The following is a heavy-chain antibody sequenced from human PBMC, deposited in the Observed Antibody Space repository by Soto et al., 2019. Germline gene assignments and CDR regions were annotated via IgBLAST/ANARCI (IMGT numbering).Heavy chain of an antibody. V-gene: IGHV4-39*07. J-gene: IGHJ4*02. D-gene: IGHD6-13*01. CDR1: GGSISSSSYF. CDR2: IYYSGST. CDR3: ASRHSSPYFDY. Sequence: KPSETLSLTCSVSGGSISSSSYFWGWIRQPPGKGLEWIGSIYYSGSTNYNPSLKSRVTVSVDTSKNQFSLKLTSVTAADTAVYYCASRHSSPYFDYWGQGTLVTVSS.